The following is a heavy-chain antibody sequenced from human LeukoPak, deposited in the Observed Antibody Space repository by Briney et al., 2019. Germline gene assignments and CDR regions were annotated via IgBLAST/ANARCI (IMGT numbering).Heavy chain of an antibody. CDR1: GFTFSTYA. CDR3: AKDSMVRGLVDY. V-gene: IGHV3-23*01. CDR2: ISGSGGTT. D-gene: IGHD3-10*01. Sequence: GGSLRLSCAASGFTFSTYAMSWVRQAPGKGLEWVSTISGSGGTTYYADSVKGRFTISRDNSKNTLYLQMNSLRAEDTAVYYCAKDSMVRGLVDYWGQGTLVTVSS. J-gene: IGHJ4*02.